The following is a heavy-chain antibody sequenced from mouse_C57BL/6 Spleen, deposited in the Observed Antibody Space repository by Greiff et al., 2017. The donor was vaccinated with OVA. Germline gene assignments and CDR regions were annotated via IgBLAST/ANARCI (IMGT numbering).Heavy chain of an antibody. V-gene: IGHV1-53*01. CDR2: INPSNGGT. CDR1: GYTFTSYW. J-gene: IGHJ4*01. Sequence: QVHVKQPGTELVKPGASVKLSCKASGYTFTSYWMHWVKQRPGQGLEWIGNINPSNGGTNYNEKFKSKATLTVDKSSSTAYMQLSSLTSEDSAVYYCAIYYGYEYYAMDYWGQGTSVTVSS. CDR3: AIYYGYEYYAMDY. D-gene: IGHD2-2*01.